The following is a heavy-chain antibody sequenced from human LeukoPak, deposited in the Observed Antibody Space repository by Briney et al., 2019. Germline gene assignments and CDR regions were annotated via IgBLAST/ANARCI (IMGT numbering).Heavy chain of an antibody. CDR1: GASINSYY. CDR3: ARSNTMVRGDTPFDY. D-gene: IGHD3-10*01. V-gene: IGHV4-59*12. Sequence: PETLSLTCSVSGASINSYYWNWIRQSPGKGLEWLGNIHYRGTTNYNPSLKSRVTLSLDSSKSQFALKLSSVTAADTAVYYCARSNTMVRGDTPFDYWGQGTLVTVSS. CDR2: IHYRGTT. J-gene: IGHJ4*02.